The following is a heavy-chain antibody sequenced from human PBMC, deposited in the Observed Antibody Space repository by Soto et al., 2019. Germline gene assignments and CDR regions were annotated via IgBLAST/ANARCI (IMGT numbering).Heavy chain of an antibody. J-gene: IGHJ3*02. CDR1: GYSFTSYW. CDR2: IYPGDSDT. Sequence: GESLKISCNGSGYSFTSYWIGWVRQMPGKGLEWMGIIYPGDSDTRYSPSFQGQVTISADKSISTAYLQWSSLKASDTAMYYCARQRGTMIVVVDVFDIWGQGTMVTVSS. V-gene: IGHV5-51*01. CDR3: ARQRGTMIVVVDVFDI. D-gene: IGHD3-22*01.